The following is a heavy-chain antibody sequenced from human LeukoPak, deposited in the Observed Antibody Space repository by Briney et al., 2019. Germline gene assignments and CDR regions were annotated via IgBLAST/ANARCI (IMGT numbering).Heavy chain of an antibody. Sequence: ASVKVSCKASGYTFSDYAIHWVRQAPGQRLEWMGRINAAGDITYYSQEFQGRATITRDTFASTAYMEVTSLKSDDTAVYYCAREGGDISGYYYMGVWGKGTTVTVSS. V-gene: IGHV1-3*01. CDR2: INAAGDIT. D-gene: IGHD5-12*01. CDR1: GYTFSDYA. J-gene: IGHJ6*03. CDR3: AREGGDISGYYYMGV.